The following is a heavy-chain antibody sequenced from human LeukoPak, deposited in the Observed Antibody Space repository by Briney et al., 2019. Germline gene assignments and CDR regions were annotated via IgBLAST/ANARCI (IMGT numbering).Heavy chain of an antibody. CDR3: ARDPDNYYDSSGYNWFDP. V-gene: IGHV1-69*06. CDR1: GGTFSSYA. D-gene: IGHD3-22*01. CDR2: IIPIFGTA. J-gene: IGHJ5*02. Sequence: GASVKVSCKASGGTFSSYAISWVRQAPGQGFEWMGGIIPIFGTANYAQKFQGRVTITADKSTSTAYMELSSLRSEDTAVYYCARDPDNYYDSSGYNWFDPWGQGTLVTVSS.